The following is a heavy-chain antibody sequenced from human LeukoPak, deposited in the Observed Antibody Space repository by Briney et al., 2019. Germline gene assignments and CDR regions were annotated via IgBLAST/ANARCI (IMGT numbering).Heavy chain of an antibody. CDR3: ASWGAGGNS. CDR1: GFTLSTYW. D-gene: IGHD3-16*01. CDR2: INPDGSAK. J-gene: IGHJ4*02. Sequence: GGSLRLSCEASGFTLSTYWMNWVRQVPGKGLEWVANINPDGSAKRYVDSVKGRFTTARDNADNSLSLQMNSLRAEDTAVYYCASWGAGGNSWGQGTLVTVSS. V-gene: IGHV3-7*01.